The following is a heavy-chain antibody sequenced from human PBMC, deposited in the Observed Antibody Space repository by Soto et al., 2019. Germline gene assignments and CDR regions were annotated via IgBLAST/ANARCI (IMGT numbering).Heavy chain of an antibody. Sequence: NPSETLSLTCTVSGCSISSYYWSWIRQPPGKGLEWIGYIYYSGSTNYNPSLKSRVTISVDTSKNQFSLKLSSVTAADTAVYYCARDSGFWSGYAGGPLDYWGQGTLVTVSS. V-gene: IGHV4-59*01. CDR2: IYYSGST. CDR1: GCSISSYY. D-gene: IGHD3-3*01. CDR3: ARDSGFWSGYAGGPLDY. J-gene: IGHJ4*02.